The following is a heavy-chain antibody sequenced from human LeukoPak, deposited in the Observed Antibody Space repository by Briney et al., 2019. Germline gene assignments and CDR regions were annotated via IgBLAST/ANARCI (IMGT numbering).Heavy chain of an antibody. D-gene: IGHD3-22*01. V-gene: IGHV3-33*01. CDR2: IWYDGSNK. J-gene: IGHJ4*02. CDR1: GFTFCSYG. Sequence: GGSLRLSCAASGFTFCSYGMHWVRQAPGKGVEWVAVIWYDGSNKYYADSVKGRFTISRDNSKNTLYLQMNSLRAEDTAVYYCARDYYDSNGYSLFDYWGQGTLVTVSS. CDR3: ARDYYDSNGYSLFDY.